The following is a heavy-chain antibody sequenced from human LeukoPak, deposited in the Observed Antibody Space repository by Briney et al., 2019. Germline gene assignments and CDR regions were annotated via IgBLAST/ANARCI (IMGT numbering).Heavy chain of an antibody. CDR2: INPNSGGT. D-gene: IGHD3-9*01. V-gene: IGHV1-2*02. CDR3: ARASAYYDILTGYYRSYYYYYMDV. CDR1: GYTFTGYY. Sequence: ASVKVSCKASGYTFTGYYMHWVRQAPGQGLEWMGWINPNSGGTNYAQKFQGRVTMTRDTSISTAYMELSRLRSDDTAVYYCARASAYYDILTGYYRSYYYYYMDVWGKGTTVTISS. J-gene: IGHJ6*03.